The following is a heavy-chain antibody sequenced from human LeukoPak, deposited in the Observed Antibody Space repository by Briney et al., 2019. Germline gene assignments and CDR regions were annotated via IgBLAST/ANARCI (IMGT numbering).Heavy chain of an antibody. V-gene: IGHV1-69*06. J-gene: IGHJ6*03. CDR2: IIPIFGTA. D-gene: IGHD5-24*01. CDR1: GGTFSSYA. Sequence: ASVKVSCKASGGTFSSYAISWVRQAPGQGLEWMGGIIPIFGTANYAQKFQGRVTITADKSTSTAYMELSSLRSEDTAVYYCARREMATIHHYYYYYYMDVRGKGTTVTVSS. CDR3: ARREMATIHHYYYYYYMDV.